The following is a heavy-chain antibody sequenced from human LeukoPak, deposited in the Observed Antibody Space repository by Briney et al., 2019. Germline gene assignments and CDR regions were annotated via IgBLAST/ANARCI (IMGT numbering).Heavy chain of an antibody. CDR2: ITWSGDI. CDR3: ARDPGNSGYGTDV. CDR1: GYSVSRFS. V-gene: IGHV3-48*02. D-gene: IGHD5-12*01. J-gene: IGHJ6*02. Sequence: GGSLRLSCAVSGYSVSRFSMNWVRQAPGKGLEWVSHITWSGDIFYPDSVKGRFTISRDSAKSSLYLQMNGLRDEDTAVYYCARDPGNSGYGTDVWGQGTTVLVSS.